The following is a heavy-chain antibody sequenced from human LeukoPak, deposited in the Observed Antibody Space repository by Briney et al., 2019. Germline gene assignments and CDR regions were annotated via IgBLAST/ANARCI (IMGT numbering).Heavy chain of an antibody. CDR1: GGSISSSSYY. CDR3: ARLVGGGIQLWSTEGIGELDY. Sequence: SETLSLTCTVSGGSISSSSYYWGWIRQPPGKGLEWIGSIYYSGSTYYNPSLKSRVTISVDTSKNQFSLKLSSVTAADTAVYYCARLVGGGIQLWSTEGIGELDYWGQGTLVTVSS. V-gene: IGHV4-39*01. CDR2: IYYSGST. D-gene: IGHD5-18*01. J-gene: IGHJ4*02.